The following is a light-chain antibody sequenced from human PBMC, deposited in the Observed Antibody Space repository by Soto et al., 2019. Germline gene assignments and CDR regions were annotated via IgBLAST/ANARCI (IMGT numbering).Light chain of an antibody. V-gene: IGKV2-28*01. J-gene: IGKJ1*01. CDR3: MQALQTAWT. CDR1: QSLLHSNGYNY. CDR2: LGS. Sequence: DIVMTQSPLSLPVTPGEPASISCRSSQSLLHSNGYNYLDWYLQKPGQSPQLLIYLGSNRASGVPDRFSGSGSGTDFTLKISSVEAEDVGVYYCMQALQTAWTFGQGTKVEIK.